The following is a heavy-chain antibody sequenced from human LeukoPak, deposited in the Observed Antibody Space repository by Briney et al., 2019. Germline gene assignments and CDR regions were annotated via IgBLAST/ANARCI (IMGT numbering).Heavy chain of an antibody. CDR2: ISSSSSYI. Sequence: PGGSLRLSCAVSGFTFSSYSMNWVRQAPGKGLEWVSSISSSSSYIYYADSVKGRFTISRDNAKNSLYLQMNSLRAEDTAVYYCARDLYDILTGYYMDVWGKGTTVTVSS. CDR1: GFTFSSYS. CDR3: ARDLYDILTGYYMDV. V-gene: IGHV3-21*01. D-gene: IGHD3-9*01. J-gene: IGHJ6*03.